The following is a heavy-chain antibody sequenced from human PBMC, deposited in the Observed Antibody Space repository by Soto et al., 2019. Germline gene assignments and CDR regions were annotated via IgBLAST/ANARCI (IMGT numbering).Heavy chain of an antibody. CDR1: GFDASVNY. V-gene: IGHV3-66*01. CDR3: VRENYYYGMDV. Sequence: EVQLVESGGTLVQPGGSLRLSCAASGFDASVNYMTWVRQAPGKGLEWVSAINSGGSTFYADSVKGRFTISRDNSKNTLYLQMNSLRVEDKAMYYCVRENYYYGMDVWGQGTAVTVSS. CDR2: INSGGST. J-gene: IGHJ6*02.